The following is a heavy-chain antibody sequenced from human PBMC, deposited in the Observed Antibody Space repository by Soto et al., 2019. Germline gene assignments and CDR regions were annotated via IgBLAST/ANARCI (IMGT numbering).Heavy chain of an antibody. CDR1: GFPLSATW. V-gene: IGHV3-74*01. J-gene: IGHJ4*02. Sequence: GSLRLSCAASGFPLSATWMHWVRQAPGKGLVWVSRINSDGSSRSYADSLKGRFTISRDDAKNTLFLHMNSLRAEDTAVCYCARGNPGYSSSWYDYWGQGTLVTVSS. CDR2: INSDGSSR. D-gene: IGHD6-13*01. CDR3: ARGNPGYSSSWYDY.